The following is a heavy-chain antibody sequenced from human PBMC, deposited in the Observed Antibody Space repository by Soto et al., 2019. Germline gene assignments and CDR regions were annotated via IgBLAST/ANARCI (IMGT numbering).Heavy chain of an antibody. J-gene: IGHJ2*01. V-gene: IGHV3-23*01. CDR1: GFTFINYA. CDR3: ARKIRGSTTRPNYWYFDL. CDR2: ISGGGDAA. Sequence: EVQVLESGGGLVQPGGSLRLSCAGSGFTFINYAMNWVRQAPGKGLEWVSSISGGGDAAFFPDSVRGRFTISRDNAKNTVTLQMNSLGVDDTAVYYCARKIRGSTTRPNYWYFDLWGRGTLVTVSS. D-gene: IGHD3-10*01.